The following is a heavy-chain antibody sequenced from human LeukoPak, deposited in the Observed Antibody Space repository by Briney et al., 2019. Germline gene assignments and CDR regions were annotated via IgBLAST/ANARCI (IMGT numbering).Heavy chain of an antibody. CDR2: IYTSGST. D-gene: IGHD3-22*01. CDR3: ARNYYGSNGYRYFDY. Sequence: PSETLSLTCTVSGGSISSYYWSWIRQPAGKGLEWIGRIYTSGSTNYNPSLKSRVTISVDKSKNQFSLKLSSVTAADTAVYYCARNYYGSNGYRYFDYWGQGTLVTVSS. J-gene: IGHJ4*02. CDR1: GGSISSYY. V-gene: IGHV4-4*07.